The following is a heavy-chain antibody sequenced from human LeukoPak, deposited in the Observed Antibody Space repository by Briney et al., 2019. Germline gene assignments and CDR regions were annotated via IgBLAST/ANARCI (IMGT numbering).Heavy chain of an antibody. CDR2: INRNGGTT. V-gene: IGHV3-20*01. CDR1: GFTFDDYG. CDR3: ARKGLGGELGGFDY. J-gene: IGHJ4*02. Sequence: GGSPRLSCAGSGFTFDDYGMSWVRQAPGKGVEWGSGINRNGGTTGYADSVKGRFTISRDNAKNSLYLQMNSLRAEDTALYHCARKGLGGELGGFDYWGQGTLVTVSS. D-gene: IGHD3-16*01.